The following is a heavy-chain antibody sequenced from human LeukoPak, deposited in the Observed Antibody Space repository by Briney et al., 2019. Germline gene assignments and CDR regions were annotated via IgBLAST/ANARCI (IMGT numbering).Heavy chain of an antibody. D-gene: IGHD6-13*01. J-gene: IGHJ4*02. V-gene: IGHV3-21*01. CDR3: ARGGQQLVLYYFDY. Sequence: PGGSLRLSCAASGFTFSSHSMNWVRQAPGKGLEWVSSISRSSSYIYYADSVKGRFTIPRDNAKNSLYLQMKGLGAEDTAVYYCARGGQQLVLYYFDYWGQGTLVTVSS. CDR1: GFTFSSHS. CDR2: ISRSSSYI.